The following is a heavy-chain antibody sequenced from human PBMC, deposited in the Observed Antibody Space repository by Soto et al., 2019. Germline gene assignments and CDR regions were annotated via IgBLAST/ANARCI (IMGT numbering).Heavy chain of an antibody. D-gene: IGHD2-2*01. J-gene: IGHJ4*02. Sequence: PGGSLRLSCAASGFTFSNYWMTWVRQAPGKGLEWVANIMQDGSEKYYLDSVKGRFTISRDNAKNSVYLQMNSLRGEDTAVYYCARDSGVVPAGIVAEPGATLILFHHWGPGTLVTFSS. CDR1: GFTFSNYW. V-gene: IGHV3-7*03. CDR2: IMQDGSEK. CDR3: ARDSGVVPAGIVAEPGATLILFHH.